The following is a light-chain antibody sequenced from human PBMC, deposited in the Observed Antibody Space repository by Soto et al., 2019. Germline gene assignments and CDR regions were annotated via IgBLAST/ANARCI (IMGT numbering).Light chain of an antibody. Sequence: IVLTQSPGTLSLSPGERATLSCWASQSVGSSYLAWYQQKPGQAPRLLIFGASNRATGIPDRFSGSGSGTDFTLTISRLDPEDFAVYYCQQYGNSPSTFGHGTTVEIK. CDR2: GAS. CDR3: QQYGNSPST. CDR1: QSVGSSY. J-gene: IGKJ1*01. V-gene: IGKV3-20*01.